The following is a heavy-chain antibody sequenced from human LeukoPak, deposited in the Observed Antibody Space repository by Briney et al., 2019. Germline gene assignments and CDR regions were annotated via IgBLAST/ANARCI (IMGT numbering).Heavy chain of an antibody. Sequence: GGSLRLSCSASGFTPSNYDMHWVRQAPGKGLGYVSVVSSNGGHTYYADSVQGRFSISRDNSKNTLYLQMSSLRPDDTAVYYCVKDSGHGYKSYDYWGQGTLVTVSS. CDR2: VSSNGGHT. CDR3: VKDSGHGYKSYDY. D-gene: IGHD5-24*01. J-gene: IGHJ4*02. CDR1: GFTPSNYD. V-gene: IGHV3-64D*06.